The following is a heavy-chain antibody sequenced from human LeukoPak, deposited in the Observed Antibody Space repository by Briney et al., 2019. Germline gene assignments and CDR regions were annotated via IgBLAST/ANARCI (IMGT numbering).Heavy chain of an antibody. CDR3: AKDELRFLEWLLSRMDV. J-gene: IGHJ6*02. Sequence: PGGSLRLSCAASGFIFCSYGMHWVRQAPGKGLEWVAVISYDGSNKYYADSVKGRFTISRDNSKNTLYLQMNSLRAEDTAVYYCAKDELRFLEWLLSRMDVWGQGTTVTVSS. D-gene: IGHD3-3*01. V-gene: IGHV3-30*18. CDR1: GFIFCSYG. CDR2: ISYDGSNK.